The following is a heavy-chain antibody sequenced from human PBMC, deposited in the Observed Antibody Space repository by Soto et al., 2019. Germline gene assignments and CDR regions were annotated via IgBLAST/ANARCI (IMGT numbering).Heavy chain of an antibody. Sequence: PGGSLRLSCVASGVTSSSFAMSWVRQAPGKGLEWVSTISGSGGSTYYADSVKGRLTISRDNSKNTLSLHINSLRAEDTAVYYCAKAETYDFWSGLHFDYWGQGTLVTVSS. CDR1: GVTSSSFA. D-gene: IGHD3-3*01. CDR3: AKAETYDFWSGLHFDY. CDR2: ISGSGGST. V-gene: IGHV3-23*01. J-gene: IGHJ4*02.